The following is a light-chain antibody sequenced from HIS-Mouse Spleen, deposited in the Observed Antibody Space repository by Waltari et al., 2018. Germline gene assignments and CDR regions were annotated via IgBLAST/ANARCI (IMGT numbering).Light chain of an antibody. CDR3: AAWDDSLSGPV. CDR2: RNN. V-gene: IGLV1-47*01. Sequence: QSVLTQPPSASGTPGQRVTISCSGSSSNIGSNYVYWYQQLPGTAPKLRIYRNNQRPSGVPDRFSGSKSGTSASLAIGGLRSEDEADYYCAAWDDSLSGPVFGGGTKLTVL. J-gene: IGLJ3*02. CDR1: SSNIGSNY.